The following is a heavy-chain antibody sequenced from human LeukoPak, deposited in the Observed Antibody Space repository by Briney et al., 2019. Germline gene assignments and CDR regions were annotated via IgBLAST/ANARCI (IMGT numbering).Heavy chain of an antibody. V-gene: IGHV4-61*01. CDR2: IYHSGST. CDR1: GGSVSSGSYY. D-gene: IGHD6-19*01. J-gene: IGHJ4*02. Sequence: SETLSLTCTVSGGSVSSGSYYWSWIRQPPGKGLEWIGYIYHSGSTNYNPSLESRVTISVDTSKTQFSLKLSSVTAADTAVYYCARAHSSGRTFDYWGQGTLATVSS. CDR3: ARAHSSGRTFDY.